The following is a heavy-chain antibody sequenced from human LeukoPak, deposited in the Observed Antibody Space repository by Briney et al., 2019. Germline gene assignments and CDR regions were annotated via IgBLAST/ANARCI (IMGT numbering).Heavy chain of an antibody. V-gene: IGHV1-69*04. CDR1: GGTFSSYA. Sequence: GSSVKVSCKASGGTFSSYAISWVRQAPGQGLEWMGRIIPILGIANYAQKFQGRVTITADKSTSTAYMELSSLRSEDTAVYYCARDYYYDSSGYNSHDAFDIWGQGTMVTVSS. CDR3: ARDYYYDSSGYNSHDAFDI. CDR2: IIPILGIA. J-gene: IGHJ3*02. D-gene: IGHD3-22*01.